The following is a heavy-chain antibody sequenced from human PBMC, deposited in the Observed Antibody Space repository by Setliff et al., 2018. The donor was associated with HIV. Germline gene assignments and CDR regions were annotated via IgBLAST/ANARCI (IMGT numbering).Heavy chain of an antibody. J-gene: IGHJ3*02. V-gene: IGHV4-39*01. D-gene: IGHD3-10*01. Sequence: SETLSLTCSVSGGCIDRSNYYWGWIRQSPGKGLEWIGNIHYSGSTYYNPSLKRRVTIAVDTCRNQCYPDPRSVTAADTAVYYCARHTGIAVVRGLIPDGFDIWGQGTMVTVSS. CDR1: GGCIDRSNYY. CDR3: ARHTGIAVVRGLIPDGFDI. CDR2: IHYSGST.